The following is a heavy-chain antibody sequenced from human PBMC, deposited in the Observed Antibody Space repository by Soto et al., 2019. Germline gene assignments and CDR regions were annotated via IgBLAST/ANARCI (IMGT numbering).Heavy chain of an antibody. CDR1: GGTFSSYA. CDR2: IIPIFGTA. Sequence: QVQLVQSGAEVKKPGSSVKVSCKASGGTFSSYAISWVRQAPGQGLEWMGGIIPIFGTANYAQKFQGRVTITADESTSTAYMELSSRRAEDTAVYYCARETGYSSCWYSRSPFDYWGQGTLVTVSS. J-gene: IGHJ4*02. D-gene: IGHD6-19*01. CDR3: ARETGYSSCWYSRSPFDY. V-gene: IGHV1-69*01.